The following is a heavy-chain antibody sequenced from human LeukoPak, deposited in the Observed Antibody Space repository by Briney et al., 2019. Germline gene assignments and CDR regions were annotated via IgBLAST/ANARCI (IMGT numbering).Heavy chain of an antibody. CDR2: IIPIFGTA. D-gene: IGHD2-21*02. CDR1: GGTFSSYA. Sequence: SVKVSCKASGGTFSSYAISWVRQAPGQGLEWMGGIIPIFGTANYAQKFQGRVTITTDESTSTAYMELSSLGSEDTAVYYCARALSKYCGGDCYSGGLWYWGQGTLVTVSS. J-gene: IGHJ4*02. V-gene: IGHV1-69*05. CDR3: ARALSKYCGGDCYSGGLWY.